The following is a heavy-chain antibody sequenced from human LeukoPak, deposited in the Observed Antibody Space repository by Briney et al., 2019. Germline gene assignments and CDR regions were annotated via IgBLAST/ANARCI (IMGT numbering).Heavy chain of an antibody. CDR3: ARGREGTRGWFDP. Sequence: GGSLRLSCAASGFTFSSYSMNWVRQAPGKGLEWVSSISSSSSYIYYADSVKGRFTISRDNAKNSLYLQMNSLRAEDTAVYYCARGREGTRGWFDPWGQGTLVTVSS. CDR2: ISSSSSYI. J-gene: IGHJ5*02. V-gene: IGHV3-21*01. CDR1: GFTFSSYS.